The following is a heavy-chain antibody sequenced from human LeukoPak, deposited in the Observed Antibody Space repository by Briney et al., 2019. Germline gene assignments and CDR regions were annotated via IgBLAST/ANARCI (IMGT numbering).Heavy chain of an antibody. Sequence: SETLSLTCTVSGGSISSYYWSWIRQPPGKGLEWIGYIYYSGSTNYNPSLKSRVTISVDTSKNQFSLKLSSVTAADTAVYYCAGMPTLRYYYYYMDVWGKGTTVTVSS. CDR3: AGMPTLRYYYYYMDV. J-gene: IGHJ6*03. D-gene: IGHD2-2*01. CDR1: GGSISSYY. V-gene: IGHV4-59*01. CDR2: IYYSGST.